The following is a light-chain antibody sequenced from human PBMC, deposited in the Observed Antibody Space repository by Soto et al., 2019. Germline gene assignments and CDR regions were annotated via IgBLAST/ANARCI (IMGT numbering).Light chain of an antibody. CDR2: KAS. Sequence: DIQMTQSPSTLSASVGDRVNITCRASQSISSWLAWYQQKPGKAPKLLIYKASSLESGVPSRFSGSGSGTEFTLTISSLQPDDFATYYCQQYKSYPWKCGQGTKGAIK. V-gene: IGKV1-5*03. J-gene: IGKJ1*01. CDR3: QQYKSYPWK. CDR1: QSISSW.